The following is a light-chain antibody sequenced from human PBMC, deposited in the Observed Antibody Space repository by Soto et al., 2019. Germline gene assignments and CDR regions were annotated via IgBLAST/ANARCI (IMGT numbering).Light chain of an antibody. CDR1: SSDVGGYNY. J-gene: IGLJ1*01. CDR2: DVS. Sequence: QSALTQPASVSGSPGQSITIACTGTSSDVGGYNYVSWYQQHPGKAPKLMIYDVSNRPSGVSNRFSGSKSGNPAALTSSGLQAEDEADYYCSSYTSSSLYVFGTGTKRTVL. V-gene: IGLV2-14*01. CDR3: SSYTSSSLYV.